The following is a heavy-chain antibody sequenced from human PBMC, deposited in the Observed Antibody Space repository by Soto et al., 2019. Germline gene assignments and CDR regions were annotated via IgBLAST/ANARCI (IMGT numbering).Heavy chain of an antibody. CDR3: ARDPYCSGDSCYPAEFGAFDI. CDR2: IKEDGSAE. J-gene: IGHJ3*02. CDR1: GITFGSYW. D-gene: IGHD2-15*01. V-gene: IGHV3-7*01. Sequence: GGSLRLSCAASGITFGSYWMSWVRQAPGKGLEWVANIKEDGSAEYYVDSGKGRFTISRDNAKNSMYLQMNSLGAEDTAVYYCARDPYCSGDSCYPAEFGAFDIWGQGTMVTVSS.